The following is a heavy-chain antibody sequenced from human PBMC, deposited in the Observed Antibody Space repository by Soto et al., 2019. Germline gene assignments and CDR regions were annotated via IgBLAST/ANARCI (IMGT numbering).Heavy chain of an antibody. D-gene: IGHD2-15*01. V-gene: IGHV1-69*12. CDR3: ARQLPIVMVVAATTNWFDP. J-gene: IGHJ5*02. CDR2: IIPIFGTA. Sequence: QVQLVQSGAEVKKPGSSVKVSCKASGGTFSSYAISWVRQAPGQGLEWMGGIIPIFGTANYAQKFQGRVTITADESTSTAYMELSSLRSEDTAVYYCARQLPIVMVVAATTNWFDPWGQGTLVTVSS. CDR1: GGTFSSYA.